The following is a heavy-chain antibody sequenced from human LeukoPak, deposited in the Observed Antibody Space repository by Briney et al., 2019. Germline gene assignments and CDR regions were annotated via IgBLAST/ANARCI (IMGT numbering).Heavy chain of an antibody. Sequence: PGGSLRLSCAASGFTFSSYGMHWVRQAPGKGLEWVAVISYDGSNKYYADSVKGRFTISRDNSKNTLYLQMNSLRAEDTAVYYCARTSGGQEYYFDYWGQGTLVTVSS. CDR2: ISYDGSNK. CDR3: ARTSGGQEYYFDY. D-gene: IGHD2-15*01. J-gene: IGHJ4*02. CDR1: GFTFSSYG. V-gene: IGHV3-30*03.